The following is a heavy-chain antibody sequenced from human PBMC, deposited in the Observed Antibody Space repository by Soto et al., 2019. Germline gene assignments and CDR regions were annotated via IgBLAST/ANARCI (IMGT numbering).Heavy chain of an antibody. CDR2: INHSGST. Sequence: PSETLSLTCAVYGGCFSGYYWSWIRQPPGKGLEWIGEINHSGSTNYNPSLKSRVTISVDTSKNQFSLKLSSVTAADTAVYYCAAYIAAAGTGAFDIWGQGTMVTVSS. D-gene: IGHD6-13*01. CDR3: AAYIAAAGTGAFDI. J-gene: IGHJ3*02. CDR1: GGCFSGYY. V-gene: IGHV4-34*01.